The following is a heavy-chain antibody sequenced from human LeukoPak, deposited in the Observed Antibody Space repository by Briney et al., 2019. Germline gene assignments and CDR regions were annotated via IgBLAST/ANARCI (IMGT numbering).Heavy chain of an antibody. J-gene: IGHJ3*02. Sequence: GGSLRISCAASGFTFSSYDMHWVRQATGKGLEWVSAIGTAGDTYYPGSVKGRFTISRENAKNSLYLQMNSLRAGDTAVYYCARGGYYYDSSGYLDAFDIWGQGTMVTVSS. D-gene: IGHD3-22*01. CDR3: ARGGYYYDSSGYLDAFDI. V-gene: IGHV3-13*01. CDR2: IGTAGDT. CDR1: GFTFSSYD.